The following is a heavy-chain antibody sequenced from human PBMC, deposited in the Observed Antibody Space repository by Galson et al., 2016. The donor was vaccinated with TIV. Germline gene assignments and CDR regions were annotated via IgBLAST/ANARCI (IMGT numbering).Heavy chain of an antibody. Sequence: ETLSLTCAVYGGSFSDYYWNWIRHSPGKGLEWIGEINDSGSTKYNPSLKSRVSISVDTSKNQFSLRLTSVNAADTAVYYCARGRYLRTHYYGSGRDFDYWAQGTLVTVSS. CDR2: INDSGST. J-gene: IGHJ4*02. CDR1: GGSFSDYY. V-gene: IGHV4-34*01. D-gene: IGHD3-10*01. CDR3: ARGRYLRTHYYGSGRDFDY.